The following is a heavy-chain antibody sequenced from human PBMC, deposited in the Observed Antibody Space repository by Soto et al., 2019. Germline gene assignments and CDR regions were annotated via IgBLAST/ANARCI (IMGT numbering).Heavy chain of an antibody. Sequence: GSLRLSCAASGFTFSSYGMHWVRQAPGKGLEWVAVIWYDGSNKYYADSVKGRFTISRDNSKNTLYLQMNSLRAEDTAVYYCARDPLFIAVAGTAGAFDIWGQGTMVTVSS. J-gene: IGHJ3*02. CDR2: IWYDGSNK. CDR1: GFTFSSYG. D-gene: IGHD6-19*01. CDR3: ARDPLFIAVAGTAGAFDI. V-gene: IGHV3-33*01.